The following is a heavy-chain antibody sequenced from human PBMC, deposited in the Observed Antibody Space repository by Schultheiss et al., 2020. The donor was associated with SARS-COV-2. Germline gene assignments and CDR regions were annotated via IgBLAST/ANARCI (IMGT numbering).Heavy chain of an antibody. CDR2: ISSSGSTI. V-gene: IGHV3-48*03. J-gene: IGHJ4*02. CDR1: GFTFSSYE. Sequence: GGSLRLSCAASGFTFSSYEMNWVRQAPGKGLEWVSYISSSGSTIYYADSVKGRFTISRDNSKNTLYLQMNSLRDEDTAVYYCARGYSYGYGIPDYWGQGTLVTVSS. D-gene: IGHD5-18*01. CDR3: ARGYSYGYGIPDY.